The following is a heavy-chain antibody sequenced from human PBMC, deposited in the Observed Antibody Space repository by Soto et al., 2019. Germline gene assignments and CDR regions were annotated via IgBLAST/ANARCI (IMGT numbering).Heavy chain of an antibody. J-gene: IGHJ5*02. CDR2: IYYSGST. CDR3: ARTNVISMVRGVSVNWFDP. Sequence: SETLSLTCTVSGGSISSSDYYWGWIRQPPGKGLEWIGSIYYSGSTYYNPSLKSRITISVDTSKNEFSLKLSSVTAADTAVYYCARTNVISMVRGVSVNWFDPWGQGTLVTVSS. V-gene: IGHV4-39*01. CDR1: GGSISSSDYY. D-gene: IGHD3-10*01.